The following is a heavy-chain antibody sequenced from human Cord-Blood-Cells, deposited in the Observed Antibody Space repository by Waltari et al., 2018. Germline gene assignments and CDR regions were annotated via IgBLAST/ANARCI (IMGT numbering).Heavy chain of an antibody. Sequence: QVQLVQSGAEVKKPGASVKVSCKASGYTFTSYYMHWVRQAPGQGLEWMGIIDPSGGSRSYAQKCQGRVTITRDTSTSTVYMELSSLRSEDTAVYYCARGGWLRYYFDYWGQGTLVTVSS. V-gene: IGHV1-46*01. CDR3: ARGGWLRYYFDY. D-gene: IGHD5-12*01. J-gene: IGHJ4*02. CDR2: IDPSGGSR. CDR1: GYTFTSYY.